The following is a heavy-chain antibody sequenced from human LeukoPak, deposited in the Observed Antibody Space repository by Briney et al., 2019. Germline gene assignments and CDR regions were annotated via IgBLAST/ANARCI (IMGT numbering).Heavy chain of an antibody. V-gene: IGHV3-30*18. CDR3: AKGVVAATNAAYYGMDV. J-gene: IGHJ6*02. D-gene: IGHD2-15*01. CDR2: ISYDESDK. CDR1: GFTFSNYG. Sequence: GGSLRLSCAASGFTFSNYGMRWVRQAPGKGLEWVAVISYDESDKYYADSVKGRFTISRDNSKNPLYLQMNSLRPEDTAVYYCAKGVVAATNAAYYGMDVWGQGTPVTVSS.